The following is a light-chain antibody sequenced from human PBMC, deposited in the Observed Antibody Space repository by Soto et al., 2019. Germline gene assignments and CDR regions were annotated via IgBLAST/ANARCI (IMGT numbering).Light chain of an antibody. CDR3: QQYDNWPQT. Sequence: EIVLTQSPATLSSSPGERVTLSCRASQSVSSSYLAWYQHKPGQAPRLLIYGAYTRATGIPARFSGRGSGTEFTLTISSLQSVDFAVYYCQQYDNWPQTFGQGTMVDIK. J-gene: IGKJ1*01. CDR1: QSVSSSY. CDR2: GAY. V-gene: IGKV3-15*01.